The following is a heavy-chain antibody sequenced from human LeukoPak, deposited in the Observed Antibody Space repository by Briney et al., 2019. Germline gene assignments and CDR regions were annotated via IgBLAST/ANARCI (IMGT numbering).Heavy chain of an antibody. V-gene: IGHV4-61*02. CDR1: GGSISSGSYY. Sequence: SETLSLTCTVSGGSISSGSYYWSWIRQPAGKGLEWIGRIYTSGSTNYNPSLKSRVTISVDTSKNQFSLKLSSVTAADTAVYYCARDGGAEAFDIWGQGTMVTVSS. J-gene: IGHJ3*02. CDR2: IYTSGST. CDR3: ARDGGAEAFDI. D-gene: IGHD3-10*01.